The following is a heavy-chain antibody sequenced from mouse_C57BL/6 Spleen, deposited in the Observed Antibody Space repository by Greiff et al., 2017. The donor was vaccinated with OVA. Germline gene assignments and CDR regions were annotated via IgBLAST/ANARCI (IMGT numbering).Heavy chain of an antibody. J-gene: IGHJ4*01. CDR1: GYTFTSYW. CDR2: IAPSDRET. Sequence: VQLQQPGAELVRPGSSVTLSCKASGYTFTSYWMHWVKQRPIQGLEWIGNIAPSDRETHYNQKFKDKATLTVDKSSSTAYMQLSSLTSEDSAVYYCARRDDYGDYYAMDYWGQGTSVTVSS. D-gene: IGHD2-4*01. V-gene: IGHV1-52*01. CDR3: ARRDDYGDYYAMDY.